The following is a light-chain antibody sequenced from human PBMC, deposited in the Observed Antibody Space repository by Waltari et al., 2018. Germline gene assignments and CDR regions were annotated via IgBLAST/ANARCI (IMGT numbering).Light chain of an antibody. V-gene: IGKV1-39*01. CDR1: QNICNN. Sequence: DIQVTQSPYSLSASVGDRVSITCRASQNICNNLNWYQQQPGSAPKLLIYYVSSLNSGVPSRFRGSSSGTEFTLTISSLQPEDFATYYCQQSFTIPVAFGGGTKVDI. CDR2: YVS. CDR3: QQSFTIPVA. J-gene: IGKJ4*01.